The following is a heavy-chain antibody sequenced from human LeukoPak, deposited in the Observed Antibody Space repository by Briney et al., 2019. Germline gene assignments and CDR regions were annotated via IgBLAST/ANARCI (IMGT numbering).Heavy chain of an antibody. V-gene: IGHV1-8*01. Sequence: ASVKLSCKASGYTFTNYDINWVRQATGPGLEWMGWMNPNSGNTGYAQKFQGRVTMTRNTSISTAYMELSSLRSEDTAVYYCARGAYCSSFSCPYWFDPWGQGTPVTVSS. CDR2: MNPNSGNT. D-gene: IGHD2-2*01. CDR3: ARGAYCSSFSCPYWFDP. CDR1: GYTFTNYD. J-gene: IGHJ5*02.